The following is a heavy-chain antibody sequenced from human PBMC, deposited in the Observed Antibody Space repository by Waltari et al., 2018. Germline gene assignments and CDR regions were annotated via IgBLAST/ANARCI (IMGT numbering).Heavy chain of an antibody. D-gene: IGHD6-13*01. CDR1: GGSISSSSYY. CDR3: ASLSSSWYYFDY. J-gene: IGHJ4*02. Sequence: QLQLQESGPGLVKPSETLSLTCTVSGGSISSSSYYWGWIRQPPGKGLEWIGSIYYSGGTYYTPSLKSRVTISVDTSKNQFSLKLSSVTAADTAVYYCASLSSSWYYFDYWGQGTLVTVSS. V-gene: IGHV4-39*01. CDR2: IYYSGGT.